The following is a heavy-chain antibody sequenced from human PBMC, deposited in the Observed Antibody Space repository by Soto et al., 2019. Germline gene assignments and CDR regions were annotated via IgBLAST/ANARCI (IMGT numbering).Heavy chain of an antibody. V-gene: IGHV3-53*01. J-gene: IGHJ6*02. Sequence: GVSLRLSCAASGFTVSSNYMSWVRQAQGKGLEWVSVIYSGGSTYYADSVKGRFTISRDNSKNTLYLQMNSLRAEDTAVYYCARDLYDFWSGYDYYYYYGMDVWGQGTTVTVSS. CDR3: ARDLYDFWSGYDYYYYYGMDV. D-gene: IGHD3-3*01. CDR2: IYSGGST. CDR1: GFTVSSNY.